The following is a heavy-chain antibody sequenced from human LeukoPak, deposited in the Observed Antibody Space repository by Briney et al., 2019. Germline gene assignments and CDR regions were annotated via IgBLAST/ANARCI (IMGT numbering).Heavy chain of an antibody. J-gene: IGHJ4*02. CDR2: INPNSGGT. CDR3: ARGGIAAAFGFDY. Sequence: GASVKVSCKASGYTFTGYYMHWVRQAPGQGLEWMGWINPNSGGTNYAQKFQGRVTMTRDTSTSTAYMELSRLRSDDTAVYYCARGGIAAAFGFDYWGQGTLVTVSS. V-gene: IGHV1-2*02. D-gene: IGHD6-13*01. CDR1: GYTFTGYY.